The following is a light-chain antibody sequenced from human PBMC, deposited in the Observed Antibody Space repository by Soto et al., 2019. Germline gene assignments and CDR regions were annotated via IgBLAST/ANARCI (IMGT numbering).Light chain of an antibody. Sequence: QSALTQPASVSGSPGQSITISCTGTSSDVGGYNDVSWFQQHPGKAPKLMIYVVSNRPSGISNRFSGSKSGNTASLTISGLQAEDEADYYCSSYTTSSSWVFGGGTQLTVL. CDR1: SSDVGGYND. V-gene: IGLV2-14*01. CDR2: VVS. CDR3: SSYTTSSSWV. J-gene: IGLJ3*02.